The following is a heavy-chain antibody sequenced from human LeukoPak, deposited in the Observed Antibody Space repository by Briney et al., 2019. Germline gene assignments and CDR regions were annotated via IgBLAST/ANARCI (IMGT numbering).Heavy chain of an antibody. CDR2: IYWDDDR. CDR3: AHRKNYYDISAFDN. Sequence: SGPTLVNPTQTLTLTCTFSGFSLNTRGVGVGWIRQPPGRALEWLALIYWDDDRRYSPSLKSRLTITKDTSRNQVVLTMTNMDPVNTATYFCAHRKNYYDISAFDNWGQGTLVTVSS. J-gene: IGHJ4*02. CDR1: GFSLNTRGVG. V-gene: IGHV2-5*02. D-gene: IGHD3-22*01.